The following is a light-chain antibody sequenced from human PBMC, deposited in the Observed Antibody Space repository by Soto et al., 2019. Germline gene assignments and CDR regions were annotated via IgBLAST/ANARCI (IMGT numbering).Light chain of an antibody. CDR1: SSDVGAYDY. CDR3: CSYAGTYTFVV. CDR2: DVI. V-gene: IGLV2-11*01. Sequence: QSVLTQPRSVSGSPGQSVTISCTGTSSDVGAYDYVSWYQQHPGKAPKLMIYDVIKRPSGVPDRFSGSKSGNTASLTISGLQAEDEADYYCCSYAGTYTFVVFGGGTKLTVL. J-gene: IGLJ2*01.